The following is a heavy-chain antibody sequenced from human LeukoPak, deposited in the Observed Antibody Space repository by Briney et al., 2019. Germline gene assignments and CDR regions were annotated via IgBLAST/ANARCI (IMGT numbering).Heavy chain of an antibody. D-gene: IGHD5-24*01. V-gene: IGHV3-7*01. CDR3: VRDETWKIGVSWYDGYDI. J-gene: IGHJ3*02. CDR2: IKQDESEK. CDR1: GFTFSNSW. Sequence: GGSLRLSCAASGFTFSNSWMSWVRQAPGKGLEWVANIKQDESEKNYVDSVKGRFTISRDNAKNSLYLQMNSLRVEDTAVYYCVRDETWKIGVSWYDGYDIWGQGTMVTVSS.